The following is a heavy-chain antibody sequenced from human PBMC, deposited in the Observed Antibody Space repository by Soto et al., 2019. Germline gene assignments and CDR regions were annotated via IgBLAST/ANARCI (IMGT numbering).Heavy chain of an antibody. CDR1: GGTFSSYA. V-gene: IGHV1-69*06. J-gene: IGHJ4*02. CDR2: IIPIFGTA. Sequence: ASVKVSCKASGGTFSSYAISWVRQAPGQGLEWMGGIIPIFGTANYAQKFQGRVTITADKSTSTAHMELSSLRSEDTAVYYCARTGAPRAHYFDYWGQGTLVTVSS. CDR3: ARTGAPRAHYFDY. D-gene: IGHD3-10*01.